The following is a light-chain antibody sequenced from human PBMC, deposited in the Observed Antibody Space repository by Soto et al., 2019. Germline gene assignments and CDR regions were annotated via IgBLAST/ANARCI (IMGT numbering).Light chain of an antibody. V-gene: IGKV3-15*01. Sequence: EIVMTQSPATLSVSPGERATLSCRASQSVFSNLAWEQKKLGQAPRQLIYGASTRACAIAPTFSGSGSGTEFTLTISSLQSEDFVVYYCQQYNEWPLTFGGGTKVEIK. CDR2: GAS. J-gene: IGKJ4*01. CDR1: QSVFSN. CDR3: QQYNEWPLT.